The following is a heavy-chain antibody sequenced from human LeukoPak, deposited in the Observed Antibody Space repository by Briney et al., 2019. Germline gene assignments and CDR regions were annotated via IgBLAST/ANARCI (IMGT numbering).Heavy chain of an antibody. CDR3: ARVYGSEVDY. D-gene: IGHD3-10*01. V-gene: IGHV4-30-2*01. CDR2: IYHSGST. J-gene: IGHJ4*02. CDR1: GDSFSSGSYF. Sequence: PSETLSLTCTVSGDSFSSGSYFWSWIRQPPGKGLEWIGYIYHSGSTYYNPSLKSRVTISVDRSKNQFSLKLSSVTAADTAVYYCARVYGSEVDYWGQGTLVTVSS.